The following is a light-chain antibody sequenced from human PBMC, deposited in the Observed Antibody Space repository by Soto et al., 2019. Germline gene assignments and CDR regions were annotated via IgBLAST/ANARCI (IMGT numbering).Light chain of an antibody. CDR1: QSITTW. Sequence: DIQMTQSPSTLSASVGDRVIITCRASQSITTWLAWYQQKPGKAPKLLIYKASTLESGVPSRFSGSGSGTELTLTISSLQPDDFATYYCQQYDGNWWTFGQGTKVEIK. J-gene: IGKJ1*01. V-gene: IGKV1-5*03. CDR2: KAS. CDR3: QQYDGNWWT.